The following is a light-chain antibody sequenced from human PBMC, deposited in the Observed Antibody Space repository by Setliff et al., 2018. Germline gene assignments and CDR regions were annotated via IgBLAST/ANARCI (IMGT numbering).Light chain of an antibody. CDR2: SNN. CDR3: AAWDDSLNGQV. J-gene: IGLJ1*01. CDR1: SSNIGTNT. Sequence: QSALTQPPSASGTPGRRVTISCSGSSSNIGTNTVNWYQQLPGTAPKLLIYSNNQRPSGVPDRFSGSESGTSASLAISGLQSEDEADYYCAAWDDSLNGQVFGTGTKVTVL. V-gene: IGLV1-44*01.